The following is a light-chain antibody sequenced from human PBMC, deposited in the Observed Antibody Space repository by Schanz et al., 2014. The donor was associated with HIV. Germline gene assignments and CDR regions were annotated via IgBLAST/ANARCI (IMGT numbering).Light chain of an antibody. CDR3: QQYNSYPLT. Sequence: DIQMTQSPSTLSASIGDRVTLTCRASQSIGTWLAWYQQKPGRAPKLLISEASTLESGVPSRFSGSGSGTEFTLAISSLQPDDFATYYCQQYNSYPLTFGGGTKVEVK. CDR1: QSIGTW. CDR2: EAS. J-gene: IGKJ4*01. V-gene: IGKV1-5*03.